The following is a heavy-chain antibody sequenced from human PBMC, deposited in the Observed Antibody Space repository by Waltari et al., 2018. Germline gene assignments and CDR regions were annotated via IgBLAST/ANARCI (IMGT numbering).Heavy chain of an antibody. CDR3: ATIYDSRGYSDY. Sequence: EVQLVESGGGLVQPGRSLRLSCAVSGFTFDGYGMHWVRQGPGKGLEWVSGISWNSGSLGYADSVKGRFTISRDNAKNSLYLQMNSLRAEDTALYYCATIYDSRGYSDYWGQGTLVTVSS. V-gene: IGHV3-9*01. J-gene: IGHJ4*02. CDR2: ISWNSGSL. D-gene: IGHD3-22*01. CDR1: GFTFDGYG.